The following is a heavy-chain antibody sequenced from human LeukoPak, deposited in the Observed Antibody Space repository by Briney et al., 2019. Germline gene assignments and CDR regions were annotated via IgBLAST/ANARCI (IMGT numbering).Heavy chain of an antibody. V-gene: IGHV1-8*01. CDR3: ARALAQGQWLVRGYYYYMDV. CDR1: GYTFTSYD. Sequence: ASVKVSCKASGYTFTSYDINGVRQATGQGLGWMGWMNPNSGNTGYAQKFQGRVTMTRNPSISTAYMELSSLRSEDTAVYYCARALAQGQWLVRGYYYYMDVWGKGTTVTVSS. J-gene: IGHJ6*03. D-gene: IGHD6-19*01. CDR2: MNPNSGNT.